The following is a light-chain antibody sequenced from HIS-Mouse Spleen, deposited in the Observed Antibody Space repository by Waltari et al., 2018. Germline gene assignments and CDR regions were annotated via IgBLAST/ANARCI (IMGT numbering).Light chain of an antibody. J-gene: IGLJ3*02. V-gene: IGLV2-11*01. CDR1: STDVGAINY. CDR3: CSYAGSYTWV. CDR2: DVS. Sequence: QSALTQPRSVSRSPGQSVTLSCTGTSTDVGAINYVSWYQQHPGKAPKLMIYDVSTRPSGVPDRCSGSKSGNTASLTISGLQAEDEADYYCCSYAGSYTWVFGGGTKLTVL.